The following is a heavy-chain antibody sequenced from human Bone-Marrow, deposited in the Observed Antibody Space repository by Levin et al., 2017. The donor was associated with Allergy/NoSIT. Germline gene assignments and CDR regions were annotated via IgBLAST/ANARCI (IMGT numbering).Heavy chain of an antibody. J-gene: IGHJ4*02. V-gene: IGHV3-21*01. CDR1: GFTFSSYS. D-gene: IGHD6-19*01. CDR3: ASSSSGWPDDY. CDR2: ISSSSSYI. Sequence: GGSLRLSCAASGFTFSSYSMNWVRQAPGKGLEWVSSISSSSSYIYYADSVKGRFTISRDNAKNSLYLQMNSLRAEDTAVYYCASSSSGWPDDYWGQGTLVTVSS.